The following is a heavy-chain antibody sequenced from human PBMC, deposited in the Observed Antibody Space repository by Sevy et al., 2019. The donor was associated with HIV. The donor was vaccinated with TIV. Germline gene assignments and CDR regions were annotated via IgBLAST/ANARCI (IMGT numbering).Heavy chain of an antibody. Sequence: GGSLRLSCAASGFTFSSYVMHWVRRAPGKGLEWVGVISYDGSKNTYADSVKGRFSISRDNSKNTLYLQMNSLGTEDTAVYYCARVPFSGSWYPFDYWGQGTLVTVSS. CDR3: ARVPFSGSWYPFDY. V-gene: IGHV3-30-3*01. CDR1: GFTFSSYV. D-gene: IGHD6-13*01. J-gene: IGHJ4*02. CDR2: ISYDGSKN.